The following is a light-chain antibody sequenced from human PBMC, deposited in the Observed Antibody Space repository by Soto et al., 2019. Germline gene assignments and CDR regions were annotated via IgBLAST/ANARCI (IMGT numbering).Light chain of an antibody. CDR1: QSISSY. CDR3: LQTYNLTRT. Sequence: DIQMTQSPSSLSASVGDRVTITCRASQSISSYLNWYQKKTGKDPKLMIYAASSLQSGVPSRFSGSASGTDFNLTIRNMQSEDCATYEGLQTYNLTRTFGPGTKVDIK. CDR2: AAS. J-gene: IGKJ1*01. V-gene: IGKV1-39*01.